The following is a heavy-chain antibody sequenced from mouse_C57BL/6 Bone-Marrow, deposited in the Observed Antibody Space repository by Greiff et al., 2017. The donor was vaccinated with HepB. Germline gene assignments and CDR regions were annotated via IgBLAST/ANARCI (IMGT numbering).Heavy chain of an antibody. CDR3: ARRPFGSGAY. CDR2: IHPNSSST. Sequence: QVQLQQPGAELVKPGASVKLSCKASGYTFTSYWMHWVKQRPGQGLEWIGMIHPNSSSTNYNEKFKSKATLTVDKSSSTAYMQLSSLTSEDSAVYYCARRPFGSGAYWGQGTLVTVSA. CDR1: GYTFTSYW. J-gene: IGHJ3*01. V-gene: IGHV1-64*01. D-gene: IGHD1-1*01.